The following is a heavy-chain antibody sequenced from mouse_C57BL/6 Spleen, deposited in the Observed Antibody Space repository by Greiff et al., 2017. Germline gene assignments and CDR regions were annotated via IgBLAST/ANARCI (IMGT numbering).Heavy chain of an antibody. J-gene: IGHJ1*03. CDR1: GFTFSDYG. CDR2: ISSGSSTI. Sequence: EVQVVKSGGGLVKPGGSLKLSCAASGFTFSDYGMHWVRQAPEKGLEWVAYISSGSSTIYYADTVKGRFPISRDNAKNTLFLQMTSLRSEDTAMYYCARPPHYSRSYSNWYFDVWGTGTTVTVAS. CDR3: ARPPHYSRSYSNWYFDV. V-gene: IGHV5-17*01. D-gene: IGHD1-1*01.